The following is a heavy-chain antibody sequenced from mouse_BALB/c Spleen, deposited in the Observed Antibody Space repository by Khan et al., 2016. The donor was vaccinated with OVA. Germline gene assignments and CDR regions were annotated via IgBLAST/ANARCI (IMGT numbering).Heavy chain of an antibody. CDR1: GYTFTTAG. CDR2: INTHSGVP. J-gene: IGHJ4*01. V-gene: IGHV9-4*02. Sequence: QIQLVQSGPELKKPGETVRISCKASGYTFTTAGMQWVQQMPGKGLKWIGWINTHSGVPKYAEDFKGRFAFSLETSASTVYLQITNLKNEDTATYFCARGGAAYYRNDGDAMDYWGQGTSVTVAS. CDR3: ARGGAAYYRNDGDAMDY. D-gene: IGHD2-14*01.